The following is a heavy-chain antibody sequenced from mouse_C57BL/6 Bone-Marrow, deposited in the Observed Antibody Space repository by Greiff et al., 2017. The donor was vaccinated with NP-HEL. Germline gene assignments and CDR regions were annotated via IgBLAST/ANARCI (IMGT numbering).Heavy chain of an antibody. CDR3: ATHYYGSNWYFDV. CDR2: IYPGDGDT. V-gene: IGHV1-82*01. J-gene: IGHJ1*03. D-gene: IGHD1-1*01. CDR1: GYAFSSSW. Sequence: QVQLKQSGPELVKPGASVKISCKASGYAFSSSWMNWVKQRPGKGLEWIGRIYPGDGDTNYNGKFKGKATLTADKSSSTAYMQLSSLTSEDSAVYFCATHYYGSNWYFDVWGTGTTVTVSS.